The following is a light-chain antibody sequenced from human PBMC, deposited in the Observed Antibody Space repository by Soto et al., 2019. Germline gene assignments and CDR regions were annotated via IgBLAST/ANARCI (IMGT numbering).Light chain of an antibody. CDR1: QDISNY. J-gene: IGKJ5*01. Sequence: DIQMTQSPSSLSASVGDRVTITCQASQDISNYLNWYQQKPGKAPKLLIYDASNLETRVPSRFRVSGSGTDFTCTISSLQPEDIATYYCQQYDNLPITFGQGTRLEIK. CDR2: DAS. CDR3: QQYDNLPIT. V-gene: IGKV1-33*01.